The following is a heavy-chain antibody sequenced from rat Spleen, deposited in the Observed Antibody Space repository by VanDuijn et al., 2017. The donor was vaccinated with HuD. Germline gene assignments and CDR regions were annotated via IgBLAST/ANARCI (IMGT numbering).Heavy chain of an antibody. CDR3: ARETGYNSYFDY. Sequence: EAQLVESGGGLVQPGRSLKLSCAASGFTFTKYGMSWVRQAPTKGLEWVASINIGGGNTYYRDSVKGRFTISRDNAKNTLYLQMDSLRSEDTATYYCARETGYNSYFDYWGQGVMVTVSS. V-gene: IGHV5S13*01. CDR2: INIGGGNT. D-gene: IGHD1-4*01. CDR1: GFTFTKYG. J-gene: IGHJ2*01.